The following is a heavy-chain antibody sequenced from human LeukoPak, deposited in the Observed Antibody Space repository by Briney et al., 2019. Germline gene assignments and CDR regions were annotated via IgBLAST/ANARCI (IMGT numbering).Heavy chain of an antibody. V-gene: IGHV1-2*02. CDR2: INPNSGGT. CDR1: GYTFTGYY. D-gene: IGHD1-26*01. J-gene: IGHJ3*02. CDR3: ARGVGLDDAFDI. Sequence: ASVKVSRKASGYTFTGYYMHWVRQAPGQGLEWMGWINPNSGGTNYAQKFQGRVTMTRDTSISTAYMELSRLRSDDTAVYYCARGVGLDDAFDIWGQGTMVTVSS.